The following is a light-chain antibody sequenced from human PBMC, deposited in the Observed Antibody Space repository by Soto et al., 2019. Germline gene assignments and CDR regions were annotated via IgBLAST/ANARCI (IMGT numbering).Light chain of an antibody. CDR2: DAS. J-gene: IGKJ2*01. Sequence: EIVLTQSPATLSLSPGERATLSCRASQSVSSYLAWYQQKPGQAPRLLIYDASNRATGIPARFSGSGSGTDFTLTISSLEPEDFAVYYCQQRSNWRRTFVQGTKLEIK. CDR1: QSVSSY. V-gene: IGKV3-11*01. CDR3: QQRSNWRRT.